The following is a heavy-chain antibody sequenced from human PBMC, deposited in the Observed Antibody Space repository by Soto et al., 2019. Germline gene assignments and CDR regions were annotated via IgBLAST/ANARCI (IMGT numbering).Heavy chain of an antibody. J-gene: IGHJ6*02. CDR1: SGSISSSDYY. Sequence: QVQLQEAGPGLVKPSQTLSLTCSVSSGSISSSDYYWSLIRQPPGKGLEWIGYINYSGRTYYKPSLKSRVSISLDPSKNQFSLRLPSLTAADTAVYFCARFSTLGKDSGVDVWGPGTTVTVSS. CDR3: ARFSTLGKDSGVDV. D-gene: IGHD3-3*02. V-gene: IGHV4-30-4*01. CDR2: INYSGRT.